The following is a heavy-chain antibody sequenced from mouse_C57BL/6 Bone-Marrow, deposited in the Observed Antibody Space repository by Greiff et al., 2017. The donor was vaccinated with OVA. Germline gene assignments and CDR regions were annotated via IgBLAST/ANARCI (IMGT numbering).Heavy chain of an antibody. CDR2: FDPENGDT. D-gene: IGHD1-1*01. Sequence: VQLQQSGAELVRPGASVTLSCTASGFNIKDDYMHWVKQRPEQGLEWIGWFDPENGDTEYASKFQGKATITADTSSNTAYLQLSSLTSEDTAVYYCTYYYCTLHVDVWGTGTTVTVSS. CDR1: GFNIKDDY. CDR3: TYYYCTLHVDV. J-gene: IGHJ1*03. V-gene: IGHV14-4*01.